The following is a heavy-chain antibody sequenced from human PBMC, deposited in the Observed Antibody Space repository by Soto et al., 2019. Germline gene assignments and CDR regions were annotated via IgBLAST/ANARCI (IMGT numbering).Heavy chain of an antibody. J-gene: IGHJ3*01. Sequence: QVQLQESGPGLVKPSETLSLTCTVSGGSISSYYCSWIRQPPGKGLEWIGYAYYGGNTAYNPSPKSRVSMSVDTSKSPFGLKLNSVTVAETAVYYCAKDLSAWLRLEAFDVWRLGTMVTVSS. D-gene: IGHD5-12*01. CDR3: AKDLSAWLRLEAFDV. V-gene: IGHV4-59*12. CDR1: GGSISSYY. CDR2: AYYGGNT.